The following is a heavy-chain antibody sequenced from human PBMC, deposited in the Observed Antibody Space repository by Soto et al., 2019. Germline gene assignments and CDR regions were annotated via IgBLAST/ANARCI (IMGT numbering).Heavy chain of an antibody. CDR1: RFTFSSYS. J-gene: IGHJ4*02. V-gene: IGHV3-33*01. CDR2: IWYDGSNK. CDR3: ARDTSSSWYVDY. Sequence: QVQLVESGGGVVQPGRSLRLSCAASRFTFSSYSMHWVRQAPGKRLEWVAVIWYDGSNKYYADSVKGRFTISRDNSKNTLYLQMNSLIAEDTAVYYCARDTSSSWYVDYWGQGTLVTVSS. D-gene: IGHD6-13*01.